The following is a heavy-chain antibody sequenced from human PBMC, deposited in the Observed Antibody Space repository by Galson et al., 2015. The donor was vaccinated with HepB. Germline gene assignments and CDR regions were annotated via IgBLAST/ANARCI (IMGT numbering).Heavy chain of an antibody. CDR3: ATSTRSGPSLEAFDI. CDR1: GGSIRSDYW. D-gene: IGHD2-15*01. J-gene: IGHJ3*02. CDR2: VYHSGTA. V-gene: IGHV4-4*01. Sequence: ETLSLTCDVSGGSIRSDYWWNWVRQPPGKGLEWIGEVYHSGTANYNPSHKSRITMSVNGSNNPFSLMLSPVTAADTALYFCATSTRSGPSLEAFDIWGQGTMVTVSS.